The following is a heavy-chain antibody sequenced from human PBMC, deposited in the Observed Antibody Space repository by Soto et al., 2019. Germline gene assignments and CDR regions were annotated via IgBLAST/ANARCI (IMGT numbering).Heavy chain of an antibody. J-gene: IGHJ6*02. V-gene: IGHV3-33*01. CDR1: GFTFSSYG. CDR2: IWYDGSNK. Sequence: PGGSLRLSCAASGFTFSSYGMHWVRQAPGKGLEWVAVIWYDGSNKYYADSVKGRFTISRDNSKNTLYLQMNSLRAEDTAVYYCARDSGSYNTPLDYYYYYGMDVWGQGTTVTVSS. D-gene: IGHD1-26*01. CDR3: ARDSGSYNTPLDYYYYYGMDV.